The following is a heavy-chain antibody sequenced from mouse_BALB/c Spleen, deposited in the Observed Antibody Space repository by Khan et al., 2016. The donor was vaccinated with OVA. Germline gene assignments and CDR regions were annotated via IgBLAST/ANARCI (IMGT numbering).Heavy chain of an antibody. CDR3: ASIYGSDFDY. CDR1: GYSFTGYF. CDR2: INPHIGET. D-gene: IGHD1-1*01. V-gene: IGHV1-20*02. Sequence: VRLQQSGPELVKPGASVKISCKASGYSFTGYFMNWVMQSHGKSLEWIGRINPHIGETFYNQKFKGKATLTVDESSSTAHMELRSLASKDSAGDYCASIYGSDFDYWGQGTPLTVSS. J-gene: IGHJ2*01.